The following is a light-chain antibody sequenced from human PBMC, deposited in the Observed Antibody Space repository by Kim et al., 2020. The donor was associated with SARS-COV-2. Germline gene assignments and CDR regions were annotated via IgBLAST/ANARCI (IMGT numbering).Light chain of an antibody. Sequence: QPVLTQSPSASASLGASDKLTCTLSSGHSSYAITWHQQQPEKGPRYLMKVNSDGSHNRGDGIPDRFSGSSSGADRYLTISNLQSEDEADYYCQTWGNGIWVFGGGTKLTVL. J-gene: IGLJ3*02. V-gene: IGLV4-69*01. CDR3: QTWGNGIWV. CDR2: VNSDGSH. CDR1: SGHSSYA.